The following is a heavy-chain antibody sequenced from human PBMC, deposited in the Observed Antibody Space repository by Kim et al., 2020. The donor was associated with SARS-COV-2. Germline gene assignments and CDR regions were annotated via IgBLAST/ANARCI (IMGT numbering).Heavy chain of an antibody. Sequence: SETLSLTCTVSGGSISGSYYWGWIRQPPGKGLEWIGTIYYDGTTYYNPSLKSRVTISVDTSKNQFSLKLSSVTAADTAVFYCARWIYSGNFYFFDYWGQG. CDR2: IYYDGTT. V-gene: IGHV4-39*01. CDR3: ARWIYSGNFYFFDY. D-gene: IGHD3-10*01. J-gene: IGHJ4*02. CDR1: GGSISGSYY.